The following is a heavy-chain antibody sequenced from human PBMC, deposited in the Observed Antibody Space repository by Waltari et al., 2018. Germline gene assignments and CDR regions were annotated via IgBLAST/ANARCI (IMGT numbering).Heavy chain of an antibody. Sequence: QVQLQESGPGLVKPSETLSLTCTVPGGSISRYYWSWIRQPPGKGLEWIGYIYYSGSTNYNPSLKSRVTISVDTSKNQFSLKLSSVTAADTAVYYCARDRTIFGFDYWGQGTLVTVSS. V-gene: IGHV4-59*01. D-gene: IGHD3-3*01. CDR3: ARDRTIFGFDY. CDR2: IYYSGST. J-gene: IGHJ4*02. CDR1: GGSISRYY.